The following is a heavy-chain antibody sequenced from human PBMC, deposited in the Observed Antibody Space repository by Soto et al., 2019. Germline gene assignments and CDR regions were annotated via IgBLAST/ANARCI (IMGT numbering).Heavy chain of an antibody. CDR3: ARGVGSGTYYNQYNWFDP. CDR2: INTYNGST. V-gene: IGHV1-18*01. J-gene: IGHJ5*02. CDR1: GYTFTNYG. Sequence: GASVKVSCKASGYTFTNYGISWVRQAPGQGLEWMGWINTYNGSTNHAQKLQGRVTMTTDTSTSTAYMELRSLRSDDTAVYYCARGVGSGTYYNQYNWFDPWGQGTLVTVS. D-gene: IGHD3-10*01.